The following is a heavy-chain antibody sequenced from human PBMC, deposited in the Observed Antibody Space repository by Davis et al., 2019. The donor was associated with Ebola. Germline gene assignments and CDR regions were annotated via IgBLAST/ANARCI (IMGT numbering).Heavy chain of an antibody. CDR2: LYSGGST. Sequence: GESLKISCPAPWFTVSSSYMTWVRHAPEKGLEWVSVLYSGGSTKYTDSVKGRFTISRDDSKNTLYLRMNSLRAEDTAVYYCARDSNYRFDFWGQGTLVTVSS. J-gene: IGHJ4*02. CDR1: WFTVSSSY. V-gene: IGHV3-53*01. D-gene: IGHD4-11*01. CDR3: ARDSNYRFDF.